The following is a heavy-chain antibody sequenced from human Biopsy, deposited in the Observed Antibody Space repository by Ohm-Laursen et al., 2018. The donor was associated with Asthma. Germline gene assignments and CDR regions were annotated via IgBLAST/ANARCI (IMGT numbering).Heavy chain of an antibody. V-gene: IGHV4-59*01. CDR1: GVSIRSYY. Sequence: SETLSLTCTVSGVSIRSYYWTRIRPPPGKGLEWIGNIHYSGSTYSNPSLKSRVTISVDTSKKQISQGLSSVIAADTAVYYCAGFCSGGNCPDHWGQGTLVTVSS. CDR3: AGFCSGGNCPDH. J-gene: IGHJ4*02. D-gene: IGHD2-15*01. CDR2: IHYSGST.